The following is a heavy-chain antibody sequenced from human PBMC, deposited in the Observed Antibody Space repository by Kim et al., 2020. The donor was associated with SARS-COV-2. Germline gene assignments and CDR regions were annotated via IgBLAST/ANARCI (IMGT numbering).Heavy chain of an antibody. J-gene: IGHJ4*02. CDR3: ARDGNWEQWLVPYDY. Sequence: ASVKVSCKASGYTFTSYAMHWVRQAPGQRLEWMGWINAGNGNTKYSQKFQGRVTITRDTSASTAYMELSSLRSEDTAVYYCARDGNWEQWLVPYDYWGQGTLVTVSS. CDR2: INAGNGNT. D-gene: IGHD6-19*01. V-gene: IGHV1-3*01. CDR1: GYTFTSYA.